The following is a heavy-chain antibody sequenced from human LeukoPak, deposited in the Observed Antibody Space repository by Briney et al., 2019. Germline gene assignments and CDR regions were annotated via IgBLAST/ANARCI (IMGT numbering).Heavy chain of an antibody. D-gene: IGHD4-11*01. CDR3: ARDQGGTVTTYRAFDI. V-gene: IGHV4-59*01. CDR1: GGSISSYY. CDR2: IYYSGST. J-gene: IGHJ3*02. Sequence: SETLSLTCTVSGGSISSYYWSWIRQPPGKGLEWIGYIYYSGSTNYNPSLKSRVTISVDTSKNQFSLKLSSVTAADTAVYYCARDQGGTVTTYRAFDIWGQGTMVTVSS.